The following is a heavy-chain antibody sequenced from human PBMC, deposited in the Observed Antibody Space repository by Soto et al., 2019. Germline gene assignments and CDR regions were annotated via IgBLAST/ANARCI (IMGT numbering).Heavy chain of an antibody. CDR1: GYSFTSYW. V-gene: IGHV5-51*01. D-gene: IGHD2-2*01. J-gene: IGHJ1*01. CDR3: ASPYCSSTSCSEYFQH. CDR2: IYPGDSDT. Sequence: PGESLKISCKGSGYSFTSYWIGWVRQMPGKGLEWMGIIYPGDSDTRYSPSFQGQVTISADKSISTAYLQWSSLKASDTAMYYCASPYCSSTSCSEYFQHWGQGTLVTVSS.